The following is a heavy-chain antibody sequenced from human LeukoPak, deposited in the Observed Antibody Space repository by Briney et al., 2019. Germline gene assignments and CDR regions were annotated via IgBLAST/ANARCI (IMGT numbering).Heavy chain of an antibody. CDR1: GFTFSSYS. J-gene: IGHJ4*02. Sequence: GGSLRLSCAASGFTFSSYSMNWVRQAPGKGLEWVSSISSSSSYIYYADSVKGRFTISRDNAKNSLYLQMNSLRAEDTAVYCCARGMVVAATGFDYWGQGTLVTVSS. V-gene: IGHV3-21*01. CDR2: ISSSSSYI. D-gene: IGHD2-15*01. CDR3: ARGMVVAATGFDY.